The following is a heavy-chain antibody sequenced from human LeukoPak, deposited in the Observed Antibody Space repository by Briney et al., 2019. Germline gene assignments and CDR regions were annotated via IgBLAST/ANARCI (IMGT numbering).Heavy chain of an antibody. V-gene: IGHV3-30*02. CDR2: IRYDGNNK. D-gene: IGHD2-8*01. CDR1: GFTFSSYG. CDR3: AEDRDGNVDY. J-gene: IGHJ4*02. Sequence: PGGSLRLSCAASGFTFSSYGMHWVRQAPGKGLEWVAFIRYDGNNKYYADSVKGRFTISRDNSKNTLYLQMNSLRAEDTAVYYCAEDRDGNVDYWGQGTLVTVSS.